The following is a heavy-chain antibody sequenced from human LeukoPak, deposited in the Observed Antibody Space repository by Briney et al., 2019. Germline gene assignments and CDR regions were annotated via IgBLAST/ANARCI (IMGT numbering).Heavy chain of an antibody. Sequence: GGSLRLSCVASGFTFSIYTMSWVRQAPGKGLEWVSSISSSSAYIYYADSVQGRFTISRDNAKDSLYLQMNSLRAEDTAVYYCAKSRGSGGYDYDYWGQGTLVTVSS. D-gene: IGHD5-12*01. CDR3: AKSRGSGGYDYDY. V-gene: IGHV3-21*01. J-gene: IGHJ4*02. CDR1: GFTFSIYT. CDR2: ISSSSAYI.